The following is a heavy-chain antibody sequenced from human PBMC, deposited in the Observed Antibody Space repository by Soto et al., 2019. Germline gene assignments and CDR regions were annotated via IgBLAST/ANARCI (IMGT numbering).Heavy chain of an antibody. D-gene: IGHD1-20*01. J-gene: IGHJ5*02. V-gene: IGHV1-3*01. CDR3: ARGKGYNWNHGWFDP. CDR1: GYRLTNYV. Sequence: GVPVKVSCKACGYRLTNYVVDWVRQAPGQRLEWMGWINAGNGNTKYSQNFQGRVTITRDTSASTAYMELSSLRFEDTAVYYCARGKGYNWNHGWFDPWGQGTLVTVSS. CDR2: INAGNGNT.